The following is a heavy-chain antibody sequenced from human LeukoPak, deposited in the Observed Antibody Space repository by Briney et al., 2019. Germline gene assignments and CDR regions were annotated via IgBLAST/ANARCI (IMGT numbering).Heavy chain of an antibody. Sequence: GGSLRLSCQASGFTFRNYAMSWVRQAPGKGLEWVSVIYSGGSTYYADSVKGRFTISRHNSKNTLYLQMNSLRAEDTAVYYCERGAPPYFDYWGQGTLVTVSS. CDR2: IYSGGST. CDR1: GFTFRNYA. V-gene: IGHV3-53*04. CDR3: ERGAPPYFDY. J-gene: IGHJ4*02.